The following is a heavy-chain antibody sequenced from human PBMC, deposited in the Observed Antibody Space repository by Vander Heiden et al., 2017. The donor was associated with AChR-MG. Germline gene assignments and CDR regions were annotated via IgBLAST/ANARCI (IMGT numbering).Heavy chain of an antibody. Sequence: QVQLQQWGAGLLKPSETLSLTCAVYGGTFNGYYWSWIRQPPGKGLEWIGEIKHSGSTDYNPSLKSRVTISVDTSKDQFSLKLSSVTAADTAVYYCAREKSYYDSSGNYYGGVFDYWGQGTLVTVSS. V-gene: IGHV4-34*01. CDR3: AREKSYYDSSGNYYGGVFDY. CDR2: IKHSGST. CDR1: GGTFNGYY. J-gene: IGHJ4*02. D-gene: IGHD3-22*01.